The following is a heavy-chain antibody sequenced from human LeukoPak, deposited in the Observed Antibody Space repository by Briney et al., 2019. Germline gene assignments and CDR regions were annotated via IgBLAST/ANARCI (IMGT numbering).Heavy chain of an antibody. CDR3: ARESRREAGYCNSTSCPKTKGFDP. Sequence: GASVKVSCKASGYTFTSYYMHWVRQAPGQGLEWMGIINPSGGSTTYAQKFQGRVTMTRDTSTSTVYMELSSLRSEDTAVYYCARESRREAGYCNSTSCPKTKGFDPWGQGTLVTVSS. D-gene: IGHD2-2*01. CDR1: GYTFTSYY. V-gene: IGHV1-46*01. J-gene: IGHJ5*02. CDR2: INPSGGST.